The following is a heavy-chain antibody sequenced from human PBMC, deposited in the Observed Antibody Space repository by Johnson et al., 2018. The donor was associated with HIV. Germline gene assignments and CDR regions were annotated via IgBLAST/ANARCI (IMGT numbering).Heavy chain of an antibody. J-gene: IGHJ3*02. D-gene: IGHD3-10*01. V-gene: IGHV3-9*01. CDR2: FNWNRGSI. CDR3: TTVPSSWYYLQGDAFDI. Sequence: EVQLVESGGGLAQSGRSLRLSCAASRFIFDDHAMYWVRQSPGKGLEWVSSFNWNRGSIGHADYVKGRFTIQRDDSKYTLYLQMNSLKTEDTAVYYCTTVPSSWYYLQGDAFDIWGQGTMVTVSS. CDR1: RFIFDDHA.